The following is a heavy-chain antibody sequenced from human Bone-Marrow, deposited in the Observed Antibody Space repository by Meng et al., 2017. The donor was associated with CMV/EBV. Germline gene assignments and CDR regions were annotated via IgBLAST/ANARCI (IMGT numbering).Heavy chain of an antibody. D-gene: IGHD2-2*01. Sequence: ASVKVSCKASGYTFTGYYMHWVRQAPGQGLEWMGWINPNSGGTNYAQKFQGRVTMTSDTSISTAYMELSRLRSDETAVYYCARGGCSSSSCTPEWFDTWGQGTLVTVSS. J-gene: IGHJ5*02. CDR3: ARGGCSSSSCTPEWFDT. V-gene: IGHV1-2*02. CDR2: INPNSGGT. CDR1: GYTFTGYY.